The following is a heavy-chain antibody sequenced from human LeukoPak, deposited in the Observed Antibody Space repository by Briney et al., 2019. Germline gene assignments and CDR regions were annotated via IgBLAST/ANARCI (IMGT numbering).Heavy chain of an antibody. CDR2: IIPIFGTA. CDR3: AIANIVVVPAAIRTQYFQH. Sequence: ASVKVSCKASGGTFSSYAISWVRQAPGQGLEWMGGIIPIFGTANYAQKFQGRVTITTDESTSTAYMELSSLRSEDTAVYYCAIANIVVVPAAIRTQYFQHWGQGTLVTVSS. CDR1: GGTFSSYA. D-gene: IGHD2-2*01. V-gene: IGHV1-69*05. J-gene: IGHJ1*01.